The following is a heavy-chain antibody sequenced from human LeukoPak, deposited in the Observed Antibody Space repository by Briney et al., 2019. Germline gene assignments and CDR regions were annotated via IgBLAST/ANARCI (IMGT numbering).Heavy chain of an antibody. J-gene: IGHJ4*02. Sequence: ASVTVSCMASGYTFTGYYMHWVRQAPGQGLEGMGWINPNSGGTNYAQKFQGRVTMTRDTSTSTAYMELSRLRSDDTAVYYCARGESSSWYRLVYWGQGTPVTVSS. V-gene: IGHV1-2*02. D-gene: IGHD6-13*01. CDR2: INPNSGGT. CDR1: GYTFTGYY. CDR3: ARGESSSWYRLVY.